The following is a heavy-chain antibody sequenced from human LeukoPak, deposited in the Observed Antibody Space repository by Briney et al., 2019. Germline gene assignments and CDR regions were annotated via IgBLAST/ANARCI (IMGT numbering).Heavy chain of an antibody. CDR1: GFTFSNYW. J-gene: IGHJ4*02. V-gene: IGHV3-7*01. CDR2: IKQDGSEK. Sequence: GGSLRLSCEATGFTFSNYWMSWVRQAPGRGLEWVANIKQDGSEKYYVDSVKGRFTISRDNAKNSLYLQMNSLRAEDTAVYYCARDRDTVLAGYFFDYWGQGTLVTVYS. D-gene: IGHD5-18*01. CDR3: ARDRDTVLAGYFFDY.